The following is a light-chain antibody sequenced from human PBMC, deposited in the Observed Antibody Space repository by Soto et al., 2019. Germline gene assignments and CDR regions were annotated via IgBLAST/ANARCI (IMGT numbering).Light chain of an antibody. CDR2: DAS. V-gene: IGKV1-33*01. Sequence: DIQMTQSPSALSAAVGARVTSTCRASQDISNSLNWYQQRPGKAPKLLIYDASNLERGLPSRFSGTRSGTHFTFAITSLQPADVATYYCPQSDSLPITCGHGTRLEI. CDR3: PQSDSLPIT. J-gene: IGKJ5*01. CDR1: QDISNS.